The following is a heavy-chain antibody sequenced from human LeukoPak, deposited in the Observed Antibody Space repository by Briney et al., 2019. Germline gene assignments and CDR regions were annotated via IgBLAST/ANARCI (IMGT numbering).Heavy chain of an antibody. CDR2: IIPIFGTA. Sequence: SVKVSCKASGGTFSSYAISWVRQAPGQGLEWMGGIIPIFGTANYAQKFQGRVTITADESTSTAYMEPSSLRSEDTAVYYCARGTVPAAIHDYYYYYMDVWGKGTTVTVSS. V-gene: IGHV1-69*01. CDR1: GGTFSSYA. CDR3: ARGTVPAAIHDYYYYYMDV. D-gene: IGHD2-2*02. J-gene: IGHJ6*03.